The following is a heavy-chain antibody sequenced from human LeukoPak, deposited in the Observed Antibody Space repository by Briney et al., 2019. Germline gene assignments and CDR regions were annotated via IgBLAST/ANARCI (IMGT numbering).Heavy chain of an antibody. V-gene: IGHV4-39*07. D-gene: IGHD2-15*01. CDR1: GGSISSSSYY. J-gene: IGHJ4*02. CDR3: ARDFYCRGGSCHDY. CDR2: IHYSGST. Sequence: SETLSLTCTVSGGSISSSSYYWGWIRQPPGKGLEWIGSIHYSGSTYYNPSLNSRVTISEDTSKNQFSLKMSSVTAADTAVYYCARDFYCRGGSCHDYWGQGTLVTVSS.